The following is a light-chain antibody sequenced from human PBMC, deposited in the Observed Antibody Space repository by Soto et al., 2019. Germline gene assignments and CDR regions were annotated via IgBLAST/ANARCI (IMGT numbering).Light chain of an antibody. CDR3: QHLLHSPLP. V-gene: IGKV1-9*01. J-gene: IGKJ5*01. CDR2: AAS. CDR1: QVISTS. Sequence: MRLTQDRNFLSQSIRVDLTVTCRASQVISTSLAWYQVKPGKAPKLLIYAASTLESGVPSRFSASVSGPGFSLTISSLQPKDCATYYSQHLLHSPLPVGQGTRLDIK.